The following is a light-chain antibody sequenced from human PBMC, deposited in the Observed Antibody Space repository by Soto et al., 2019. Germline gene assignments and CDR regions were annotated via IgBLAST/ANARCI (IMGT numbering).Light chain of an antibody. Sequence: QSALTQPRSVSGSPGQSVTISCTGTSSDVGGYNAVSWYQQNPGEAPKIMIYDVSKRPSGVPDRFSGSKSGNTASLTISGLQDEDEADYYCCSYAGSYIYVFGTGTKLTVL. CDR1: SSDVGGYNA. V-gene: IGLV2-11*01. CDR3: CSYAGSYIYV. J-gene: IGLJ1*01. CDR2: DVS.